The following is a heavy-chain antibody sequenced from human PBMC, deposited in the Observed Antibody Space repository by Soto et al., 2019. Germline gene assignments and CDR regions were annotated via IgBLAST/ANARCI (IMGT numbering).Heavy chain of an antibody. CDR1: GGSFSGYY. Sequence: SETLSLSCAVYGGSFSGYYWSWIRQPPGKGLEWIGEINHSGSTNYNPSLKSRVTISVDTSKNQFSLKLSSVTAADTAVYYCARAPRGSRTRTGYYKEFLREYYFDYWGQGTLVTVSS. CDR3: ARAPRGSRTRTGYYKEFLREYYFDY. D-gene: IGHD3-9*01. J-gene: IGHJ4*02. CDR2: INHSGST. V-gene: IGHV4-34*01.